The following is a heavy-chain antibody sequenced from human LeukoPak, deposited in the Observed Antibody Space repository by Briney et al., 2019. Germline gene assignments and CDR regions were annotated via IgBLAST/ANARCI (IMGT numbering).Heavy chain of an antibody. V-gene: IGHV3-23*01. J-gene: IGHJ4*02. CDR2: ISGSGGST. D-gene: IGHD2-15*01. Sequence: HLGGSLRLSCAASGFTFSSYAMSWVRQAPGKGLEWVSAISGSGGSTYYADSVKGRFTISRDNSKNTLYLQMNSLRAEDTAVYYCAKADAVEDHFDYWGQGTLVTVSS. CDR1: GFTFSSYA. CDR3: AKADAVEDHFDY.